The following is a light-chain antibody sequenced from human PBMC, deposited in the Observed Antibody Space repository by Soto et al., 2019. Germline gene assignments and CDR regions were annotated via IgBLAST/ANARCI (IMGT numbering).Light chain of an antibody. Sequence: EIVLTQSPATLSLSPRERATLSCRASQSIRSYLAWYQQKPGQAPRLLIYDASNRATGIPARFSGGGTGTHFTLTISCLEPEDFAVYYCHQLSNWPPSFGGGTKVEIK. V-gene: IGKV3-11*01. CDR2: DAS. CDR1: QSIRSY. CDR3: HQLSNWPPS. J-gene: IGKJ4*01.